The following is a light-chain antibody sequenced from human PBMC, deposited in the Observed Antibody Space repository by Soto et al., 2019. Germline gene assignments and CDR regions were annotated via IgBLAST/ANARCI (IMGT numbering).Light chain of an antibody. CDR3: QQYNDWPLT. CDR1: QSVSSN. V-gene: IGKV3-15*01. CDR2: GAS. J-gene: IGKJ4*01. Sequence: EIVMTQSPAPLSVSPGERATLSCRASQSVSSNLAWYQQKPGQAPRLLIYGASTRATGIPARFSGSGSGTEFSLTFTSLQSEDFAVYYCQQYNDWPLTFGGGTKVESK.